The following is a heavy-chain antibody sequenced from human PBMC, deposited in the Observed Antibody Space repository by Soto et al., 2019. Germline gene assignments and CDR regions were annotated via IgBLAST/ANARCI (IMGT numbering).Heavy chain of an antibody. J-gene: IGHJ4*02. V-gene: IGHV1-18*01. Sequence: ASVKVSCKASGYTFTSYGISWVRQAPGQGLEWMGWISAYNGNTNYAQKLQGRVTMTTNTSTSTAYMELRSLRSDDTAVYYCARIFFRGRAGQYYYDSSGYYRYWGQGTLVTVSS. CDR3: ARIFFRGRAGQYYYDSSGYYRY. D-gene: IGHD3-22*01. CDR2: ISAYNGNT. CDR1: GYTFTSYG.